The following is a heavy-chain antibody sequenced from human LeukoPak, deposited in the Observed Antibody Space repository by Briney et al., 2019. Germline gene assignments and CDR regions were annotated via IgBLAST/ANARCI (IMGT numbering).Heavy chain of an antibody. V-gene: IGHV4-39*07. Sequence: SETLSLTCTVSGGSISSSSYYWGWIRQPPGKGLEWIGSIYYSGSTYYNPSLKSRVTISVDTSKNQFSLKLSSVTAADTAVYYCARDDSIWFGEFRPSYYYGMDVWGQGTTVTVSS. D-gene: IGHD3-10*01. J-gene: IGHJ6*02. CDR3: ARDDSIWFGEFRPSYYYGMDV. CDR1: GGSISSSSYY. CDR2: IYYSGST.